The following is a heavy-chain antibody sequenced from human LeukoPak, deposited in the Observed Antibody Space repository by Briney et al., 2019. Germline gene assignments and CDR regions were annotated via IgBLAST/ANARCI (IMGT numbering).Heavy chain of an antibody. D-gene: IGHD3-22*01. CDR3: AREGGYYLNWFDP. CDR2: INPNSGGT. J-gene: IGHJ5*02. Sequence: ASVKVSCKPSGYSFNSHHVHWVRQAPGQGLEWMGWINPNSGGTNYAQKFQGWVTMTRDTSISTAYMEPSRLRSDDTAVYYCAREGGYYLNWFDPWGQGTLVTVSS. V-gene: IGHV1-2*04. CDR1: GYSFNSHH.